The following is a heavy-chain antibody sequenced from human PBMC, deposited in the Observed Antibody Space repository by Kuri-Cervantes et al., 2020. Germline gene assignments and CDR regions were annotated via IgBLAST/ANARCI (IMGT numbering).Heavy chain of an antibody. J-gene: IGHJ4*02. CDR3: AEGARGSGRSQLVERYDY. CDR2: ISSSGSTI. CDR1: GFTFSDYY. Sequence: GESLKISCAASGFTFSDYYMSWIRQAPGKGLEWVSYISSSGSTIYYADSVKGRFTISRDNSKNTLYLQMNSLRAEDTAVYYCAEGARGSGRSQLVERYDYWGQGTLVTVSS. D-gene: IGHD6-13*01. V-gene: IGHV3-11*01.